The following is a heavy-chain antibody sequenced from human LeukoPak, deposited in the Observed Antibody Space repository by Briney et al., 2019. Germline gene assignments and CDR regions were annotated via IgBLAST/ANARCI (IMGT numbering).Heavy chain of an antibody. D-gene: IGHD5-18*01. CDR1: GFTFSNYY. J-gene: IGHJ6*03. CDR3: ARDQLWIQLDYYYYYMDV. CDR2: IKGNGATT. V-gene: IGHV3-11*01. Sequence: GGSLRLSCEASGFTFSNYYMSWIRQAPGKGLEWVSHIKGNGATTYYADSVRGRFTISRDNAKNSLFLQMNSLRAEDTALYYCARDQLWIQLDYYYYYMDVWGKGTTVTVSS.